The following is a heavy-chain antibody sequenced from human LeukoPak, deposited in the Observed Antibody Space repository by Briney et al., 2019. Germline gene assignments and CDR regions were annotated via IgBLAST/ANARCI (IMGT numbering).Heavy chain of an antibody. Sequence: PSETLSLTCAVYGGSFSGYYWSWIRQPPGKGLEWIGEINHSGSTNYNPSLKSRVTISVDTSKNQFSLKLSSVTAADTAVYYCARDSNPKQQLVLIGMDVWGQGTTATVSS. CDR3: ARDSNPKQQLVLIGMDV. D-gene: IGHD6-13*01. V-gene: IGHV4-34*01. CDR1: GGSFSGYY. J-gene: IGHJ6*02. CDR2: INHSGST.